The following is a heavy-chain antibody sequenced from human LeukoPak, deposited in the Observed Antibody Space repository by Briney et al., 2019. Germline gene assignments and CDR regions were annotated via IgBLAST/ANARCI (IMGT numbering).Heavy chain of an antibody. V-gene: IGHV3-11*01. CDR1: GFTFSDYY. Sequence: GSLRLSCAASGFTFSDYYMSWIRQAPRKGLEWVAYIISSGDGIYYADSVKGRFTVSRDNAKNALFLRMSSLRVEDTATYYCASDILATSGDFWGQGTLVSVSS. D-gene: IGHD5-12*01. CDR2: IISSGDGI. J-gene: IGHJ4*02. CDR3: ASDILATSGDF.